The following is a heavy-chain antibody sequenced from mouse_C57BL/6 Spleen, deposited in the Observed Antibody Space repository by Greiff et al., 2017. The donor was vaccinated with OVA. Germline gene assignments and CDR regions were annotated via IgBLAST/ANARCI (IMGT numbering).Heavy chain of an antibody. CDR2: ISDGGSYT. V-gene: IGHV5-4*01. CDR3: AREQLRLYYAMDY. J-gene: IGHJ4*01. CDR1: GFTFSSYA. Sequence: EVQLVESGGGLVKPGGSLKLSCAASGFTFSSYAMSWVRQTPEKRLEWVATISDGGSYTYYPDNVKGRFTISRDNAKNNLYLQMSHLKSEDTAMYYCAREQLRLYYAMDYWGQGTSVTVSS. D-gene: IGHD3-2*02.